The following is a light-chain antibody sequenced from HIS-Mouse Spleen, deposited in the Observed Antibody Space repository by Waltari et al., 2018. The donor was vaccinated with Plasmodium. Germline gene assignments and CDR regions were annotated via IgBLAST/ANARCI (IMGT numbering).Light chain of an antibody. CDR3: QSYDSSLSGSV. V-gene: IGLV1-40*01. Sequence: QSVLTQPPSVSGAPGQRVTISCTGISSNIGAGYDVHWYQQLPGTAPKLLISGNSNRPSGVPERFSGSKSGTSASLAITGLQAEDEADYYCQSYDSSLSGSVFGGGTKLTVL. J-gene: IGLJ2*01. CDR2: GNS. CDR1: SSNIGAGYD.